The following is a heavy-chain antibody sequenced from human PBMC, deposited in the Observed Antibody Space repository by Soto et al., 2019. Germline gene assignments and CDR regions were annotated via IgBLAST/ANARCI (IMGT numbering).Heavy chain of an antibody. CDR2: IYLGGSA. Sequence: QVQLQESGPGLVKPSETLSLTCTVSGDSVTSDYWSWIRQPPGKRLEYIGFIYLGGSANYNPSLERRVTPTPAKAKNQLSLRWTSGTAADTAVYYCTRGKWFPRGYGMDVWGRGTTVTVS. V-gene: IGHV4-59*02. CDR1: GDSVTSDY. CDR3: TRGKWFPRGYGMDV. J-gene: IGHJ6*02. D-gene: IGHD3-22*01.